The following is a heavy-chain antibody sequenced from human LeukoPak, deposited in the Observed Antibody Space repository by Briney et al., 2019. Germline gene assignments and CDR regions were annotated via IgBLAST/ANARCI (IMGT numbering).Heavy chain of an antibody. Sequence: SETLSLTCAVYGGSFSGYYWSWIRQPPGKGLEWIGEINHSGSTNYNPSLKSRVTISVDTSKNQFSLKLSSVTAADTAVYYCARLPYSGSPNRAYYYYYYYMDVWGKGTTVTVSS. CDR2: INHSGST. D-gene: IGHD1-26*01. CDR3: ARLPYSGSPNRAYYYYYYYMDV. CDR1: GGSFSGYY. J-gene: IGHJ6*03. V-gene: IGHV4-34*01.